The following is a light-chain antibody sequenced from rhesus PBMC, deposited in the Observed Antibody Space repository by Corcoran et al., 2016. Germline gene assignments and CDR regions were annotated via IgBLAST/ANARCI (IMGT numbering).Light chain of an antibody. Sequence: DIHMTQSPSSLSASVGGTVTITCRASQGISNSLAWYQQKPGKAPKPLISYASSLATGVPSRFSGSVSWTVFTHTISSLRPEDFATYYCQQHNTFPPSFGQGTKVGIK. CDR2: YAS. CDR3: QQHNTFPPS. CDR1: QGISNS. V-gene: IGKV1S16*01. J-gene: IGKJ2*01.